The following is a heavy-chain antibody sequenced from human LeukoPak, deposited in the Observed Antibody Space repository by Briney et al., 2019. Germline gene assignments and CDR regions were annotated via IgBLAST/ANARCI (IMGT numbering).Heavy chain of an antibody. V-gene: IGHV3-21*01. J-gene: IGHJ4*02. D-gene: IGHD1-26*01. Sequence: GGSLRLSCAASGFTFNSYSMNWVRQAPGKGLEWVSSISGSNSYIYYADSMKGRFTISRDNAKNSLYLQMNSLRAEDTAVYYCARDGIVGAHFDYWSQGTLVTVSS. CDR2: ISGSNSYI. CDR3: ARDGIVGAHFDY. CDR1: GFTFNSYS.